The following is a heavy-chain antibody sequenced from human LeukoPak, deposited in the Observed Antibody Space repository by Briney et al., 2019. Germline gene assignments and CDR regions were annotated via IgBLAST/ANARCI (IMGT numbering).Heavy chain of an antibody. CDR3: ARQAANYYDSSGPFDY. J-gene: IGHJ4*02. CDR1: GGSISSGSYY. D-gene: IGHD3-22*01. CDR2: IYYSGST. Sequence: PSETLSLTCTVSGGSISSGSYYWSWIRQPPGKGLEWIGSIYYSGSTYYNPSLKSRVTISVDTSKNQFSLKLSSVIAADTAVYYCARQAANYYDSSGPFDYWGQGTLVTVSS. V-gene: IGHV4-39*01.